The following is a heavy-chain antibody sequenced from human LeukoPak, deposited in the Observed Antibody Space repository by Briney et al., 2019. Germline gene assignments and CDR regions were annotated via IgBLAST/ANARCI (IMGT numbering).Heavy chain of an antibody. J-gene: IGHJ4*02. V-gene: IGHV1-18*01. CDR2: ISDYNGNT. Sequence: ASVKVSCKASGYTFTSYGVSWVRQAPGQGLEWMGSISDYNGNTNYAPKFQGRVTVTTDTSTSTAYMELRSLRSDVTAVYYCARGGRWLGELLPFDYWGQGTLVTVSS. CDR3: ARGGRWLGELLPFDY. CDR1: GYTFTSYG. D-gene: IGHD3-10*01.